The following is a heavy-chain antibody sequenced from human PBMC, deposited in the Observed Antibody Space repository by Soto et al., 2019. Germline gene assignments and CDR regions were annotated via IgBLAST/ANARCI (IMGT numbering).Heavy chain of an antibody. Sequence: QVQLVQSGAEVKKPGSSVKVSCKASGGTFSSYAISWVRQAPGQGLEWMGGIIPIFGTANYAQKFQGRVKITGGESTSTALKGLGRPGFGGTAGEYCARTTTGTTQGWFDPWGQGTLVTVSS. V-gene: IGHV1-69*01. CDR1: GGTFSSYA. D-gene: IGHD1-1*01. J-gene: IGHJ5*02. CDR2: IIPIFGTA. CDR3: ARTTTGTTQGWFDP.